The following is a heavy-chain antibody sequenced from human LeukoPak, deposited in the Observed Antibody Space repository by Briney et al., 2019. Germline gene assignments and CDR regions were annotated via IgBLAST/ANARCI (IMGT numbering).Heavy chain of an antibody. J-gene: IGHJ4*02. CDR3: ARALNPLAGTYYFDY. Sequence: SETLSLTCTVSGASINSHYWSWIRHPDGKGLEWIGRIYISGSTNYNSSLQSRVTMSVDTSKNQFSLKLTSVTAADTAVYYCARALNPLAGTYYFDYWGQGTLVTVSS. CDR1: GASINSHY. CDR2: IYISGST. V-gene: IGHV4-4*07.